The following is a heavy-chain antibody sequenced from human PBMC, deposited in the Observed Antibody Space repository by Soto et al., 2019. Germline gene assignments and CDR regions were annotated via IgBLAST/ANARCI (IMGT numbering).Heavy chain of an antibody. CDR3: ARGPGYYFDY. J-gene: IGHJ4*02. Sequence: EVQLVESGGGLVQPGGSLRLSCAASGFTFSSYAVHWVRQAPGKGLEYVSAISSNGGSTYYANSVKGRFTISRDNSKNTLYLQMGSLRAEDMAVYYCARGPGYYFDYWGQGTLVTVSS. CDR2: ISSNGGST. V-gene: IGHV3-64*01. CDR1: GFTFSSYA.